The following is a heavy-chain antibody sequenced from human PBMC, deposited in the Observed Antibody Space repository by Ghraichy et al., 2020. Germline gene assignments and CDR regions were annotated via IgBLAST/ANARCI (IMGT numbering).Heavy chain of an antibody. Sequence: GSLRLSCAASGFTFSSYWMHWVRQAPGKGLVWVSRINSDGSSTSYADSVKGRFTISRDNAKNTLYLQMNSLRAEDTAVYYCAREWVRGVDYYYYYGMDVWGQGTTVTVSS. V-gene: IGHV3-74*01. CDR2: INSDGSST. D-gene: IGHD3-10*01. CDR1: GFTFSSYW. CDR3: AREWVRGVDYYYYYGMDV. J-gene: IGHJ6*02.